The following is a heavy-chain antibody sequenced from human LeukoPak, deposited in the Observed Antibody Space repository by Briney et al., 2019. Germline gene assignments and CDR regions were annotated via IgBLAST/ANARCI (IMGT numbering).Heavy chain of an antibody. CDR2: ISSYVSST. CDR1: GFTFSSYA. CDR3: ARSINDFWSGYYGYYYMDV. Sequence: GRSLRLSCAASGFTFSSYAMSWVRQAPGKGLVWVSRISSYVSSTSYADSVKSRFTISRDNAKNTLYLQMNSLRAEDTAVYYCARSINDFWSGYYGYYYMDVWGKGTTVTVSS. J-gene: IGHJ6*03. V-gene: IGHV3-74*01. D-gene: IGHD3-3*01.